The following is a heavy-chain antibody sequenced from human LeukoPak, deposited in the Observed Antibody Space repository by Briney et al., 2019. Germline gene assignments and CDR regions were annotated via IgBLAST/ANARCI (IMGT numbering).Heavy chain of an antibody. D-gene: IGHD1-26*01. J-gene: IGHJ4*02. CDR3: ARAPRYSGSYYAPKFYFDY. CDR2: IYNSGIT. Sequence: SETLSLTCIVSGGSISSYYWSWIRQPPGKGLEWIGYIYNSGITNHNPSLKSRVTISVDTSKNQFSLKLSSVTAADTAVYCCARAPRYSGSYYAPKFYFDYWGQGTLVTVSS. CDR1: GGSISSYY. V-gene: IGHV4-59*01.